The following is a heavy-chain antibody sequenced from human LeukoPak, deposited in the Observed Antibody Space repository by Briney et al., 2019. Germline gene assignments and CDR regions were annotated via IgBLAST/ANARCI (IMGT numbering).Heavy chain of an antibody. CDR1: GFTFSNYA. V-gene: IGHV3-30*14. J-gene: IGHJ5*02. CDR3: ASFWRPTTVTTNWFDP. Sequence: QPGGSLRLSCAASGFTFSNYAIHWVRQAPGKGLEWVAVISYDGSNKYYADSVKGRFTISRDNSKNTLYLQMNSLRAEDTAVYYCASFWRPTTVTTNWFDPWGQGTLVTVSS. CDR2: ISYDGSNK. D-gene: IGHD4-17*01.